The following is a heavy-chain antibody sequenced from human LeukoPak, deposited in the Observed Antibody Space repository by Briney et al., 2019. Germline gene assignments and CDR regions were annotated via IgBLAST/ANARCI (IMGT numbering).Heavy chain of an antibody. V-gene: IGHV3-23*01. CDR3: ARENRFLEWLLY. Sequence: GGSLRLSCAASGFTFSNYVMSWVRQPPGKGLEWVSTITGSGGTTYYADSVKGRFTISRDNSKNTLYLQMNSLRAEDTAVYYCARENRFLEWLLYWGQGTLVTVSS. D-gene: IGHD3-3*01. CDR2: ITGSGGTT. CDR1: GFTFSNYV. J-gene: IGHJ4*02.